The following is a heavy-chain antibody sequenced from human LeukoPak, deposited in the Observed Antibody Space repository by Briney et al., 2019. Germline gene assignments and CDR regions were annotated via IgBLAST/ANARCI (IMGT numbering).Heavy chain of an antibody. CDR1: GGSIRSYY. CDR2: IFHSGST. D-gene: IGHD6-13*01. Sequence: PSETLSLTCTVSGGSIRSYYWSWIRQPPGKGLEWIGYIFHSGSTNYNPSLKSRVTMSVDTSKNQFSLKLSSVTAADTAVYSSSWSWDYWGQGTLVTVSS. CDR3: SWSWDY. V-gene: IGHV4-59*12. J-gene: IGHJ4*02.